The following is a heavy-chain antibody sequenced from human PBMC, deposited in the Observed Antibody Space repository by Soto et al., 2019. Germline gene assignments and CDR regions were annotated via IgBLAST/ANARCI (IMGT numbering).Heavy chain of an antibody. Sequence: GGSLRLSCTASAFNFSMFWTHWVRHVPGRGLVWVSHINSDGSRTSYADSVKGRFTIARDNAKNTLYLQMNSLRAEDTAVYYCARDLSSCSSARCYSFYYGMDLWGQGTTVTVSS. D-gene: IGHD2-2*01. V-gene: IGHV3-74*01. CDR3: ARDLSSCSSARCYSFYYGMDL. CDR2: INSDGSRT. J-gene: IGHJ6*02. CDR1: AFNFSMFW.